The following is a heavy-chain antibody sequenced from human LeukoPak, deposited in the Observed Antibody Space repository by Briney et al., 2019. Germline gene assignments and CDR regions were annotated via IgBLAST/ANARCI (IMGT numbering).Heavy chain of an antibody. CDR1: GYTFTSYY. CDR3: ARWGAVAGRFDY. Sequence: ASVKVSCKASGYTFTSYYMHWVRQAPGQGLEWMGIINPSGGSTSYAQKFQGRVTMTRDTSTSTVYMELSSLRSEDTAVYCCARWGAVAGRFDYWGQGTLVTVSS. D-gene: IGHD6-19*01. J-gene: IGHJ4*02. V-gene: IGHV1-46*01. CDR2: INPSGGST.